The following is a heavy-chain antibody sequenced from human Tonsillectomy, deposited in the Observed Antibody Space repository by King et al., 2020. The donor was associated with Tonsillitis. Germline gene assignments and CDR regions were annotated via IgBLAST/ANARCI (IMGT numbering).Heavy chain of an antibody. D-gene: IGHD3-10*01. CDR3: ARALGAGIWFDP. J-gene: IGHJ5*02. CDR2: ICYSGST. V-gene: IGHV4-39*07. CDR1: GGSISSTNYC. Sequence: LQLQESGPRLVKPSETLSLTCTVSGGSISSTNYCWGWIRQPPGKGLEWTGSICYSGSTYYNPSLKSRVSISEDTSKNQFSLKLSSVTAADTAVYYCARALGAGIWFDPLGQGTLVTVSS.